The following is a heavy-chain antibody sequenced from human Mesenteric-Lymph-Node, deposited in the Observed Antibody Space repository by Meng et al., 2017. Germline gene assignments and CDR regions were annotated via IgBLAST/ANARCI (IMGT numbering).Heavy chain of an antibody. CDR1: GFSFSGYH. V-gene: IGHV3-48*03. D-gene: IGHD4-23*01. Sequence: GGSLRLSCVASGFSFSGYHMDWVRQAPGKGLEWVSYISSSGTTIFYADSVKGRFTISRDNAENSLFLQMNSLRPEDTAVYYCARDGNYAGNFEYWGRGTLVTVSS. CDR3: ARDGNYAGNFEY. J-gene: IGHJ4*02. CDR2: ISSSGTTI.